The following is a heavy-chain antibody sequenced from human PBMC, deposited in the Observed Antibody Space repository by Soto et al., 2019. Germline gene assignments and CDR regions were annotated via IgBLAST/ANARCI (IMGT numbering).Heavy chain of an antibody. Sequence: QVQLVESGGGVVQPGRSLRLSCAASGFTFSSYGMHWVRQAPGKGLEWVAVIWYDGSNKYYADSVKGRFTISRDNSKNTLYLQMNSLRAEDTAVYYCARDLYGDPLGWYMAVWGKGTTVTVSS. V-gene: IGHV3-33*01. D-gene: IGHD4-17*01. CDR2: IWYDGSNK. J-gene: IGHJ6*03. CDR1: GFTFSSYG. CDR3: ARDLYGDPLGWYMAV.